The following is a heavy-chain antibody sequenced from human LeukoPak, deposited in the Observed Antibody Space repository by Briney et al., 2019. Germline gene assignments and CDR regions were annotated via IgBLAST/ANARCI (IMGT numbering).Heavy chain of an antibody. V-gene: IGHV4-34*01. CDR3: ASRMTTVVPIDY. J-gene: IGHJ4*02. CDR1: GGSFSGYY. CDR2: INHSGST. Sequence: PSETLSLTCTVYGGSFSGYYWSWIRQPPGKGLEWIGEINHSGSTNYNPSLKSRVTISVDTSKNQFSLKLSSVTAADTAVYYCASRMTTVVPIDYWGQGTLVTVSS. D-gene: IGHD4-23*01.